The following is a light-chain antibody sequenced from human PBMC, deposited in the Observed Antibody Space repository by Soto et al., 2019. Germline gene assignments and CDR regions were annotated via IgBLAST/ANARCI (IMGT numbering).Light chain of an antibody. Sequence: DVQMTQSPSYLSASVGDSVTITCRASQGISSYLAWYQQKPGRVPKLLIYSASTLHSGVPSRFSGSGSGTDFILTISSLQPEDVATYYCQQFNSDPSSFGPGTKVDIK. CDR3: QQFNSDPSS. V-gene: IGKV1-27*01. J-gene: IGKJ3*01. CDR2: SAS. CDR1: QGISSY.